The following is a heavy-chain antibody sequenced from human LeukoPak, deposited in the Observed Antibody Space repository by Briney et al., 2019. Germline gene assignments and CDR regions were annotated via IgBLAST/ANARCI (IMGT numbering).Heavy chain of an antibody. J-gene: IGHJ4*02. D-gene: IGHD3-3*01. CDR1: GFTFSSYW. CDR2: IKQDGSEK. Sequence: SGGSLRLSCAASGFTFSSYWMSWVRQAPGKGLEWVANIKQDGSEKYYVDSVKGRFTISRDNAKNSLYLQMNSLRAEDTAVYYCARELADDFWSGYYLNYFDYWGQGTLVTVSS. V-gene: IGHV3-7*01. CDR3: ARELADDFWSGYYLNYFDY.